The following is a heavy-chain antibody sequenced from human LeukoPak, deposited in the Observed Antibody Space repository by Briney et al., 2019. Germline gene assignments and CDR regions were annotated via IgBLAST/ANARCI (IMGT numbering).Heavy chain of an antibody. J-gene: IGHJ3*02. CDR1: GFTFSSYW. Sequence: GGSLRLSRAASGFTFSSYWMHWVRQAPGKGLVWVSRIKSDGSSTSYADSVKGRFTISRDNAKNTLYLQMNSLRAEDTAVYYCARSSGYYHDAFDIWGQGTMVTVSS. CDR3: ARSSGYYHDAFDI. CDR2: IKSDGSST. V-gene: IGHV3-74*01. D-gene: IGHD3-22*01.